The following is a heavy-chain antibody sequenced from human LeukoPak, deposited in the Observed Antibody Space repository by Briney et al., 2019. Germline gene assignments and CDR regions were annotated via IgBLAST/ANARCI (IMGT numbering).Heavy chain of an antibody. J-gene: IGHJ6*03. Sequence: GGSLRLSCAASGFSFSSYAMSWVRQAPGKGLEWVSAISGSGGSTYYADSVKGRFTISRDNSKNTLYLQMNSLRAEDTAVYYCAKMRLRLRAAVDYMDVWGKGTTVTVSS. CDR1: GFSFSSYA. V-gene: IGHV3-23*01. D-gene: IGHD4-17*01. CDR3: AKMRLRLRAAVDYMDV. CDR2: ISGSGGST.